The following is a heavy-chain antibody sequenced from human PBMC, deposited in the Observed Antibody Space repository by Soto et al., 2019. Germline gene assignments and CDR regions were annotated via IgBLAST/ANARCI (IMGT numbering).Heavy chain of an antibody. V-gene: IGHV3-33*01. J-gene: IGHJ5*02. CDR2: IWYDGSNK. D-gene: IGHD1-1*01. CDR3: ARDWRPHRQPATGTTWGWFDP. Sequence: QVQLVESGGGVVQPGRSLRLSCAASGFTFSSYGMHWVRQAPGKGLEWVAVIWYDGSNKYYADSVKGRFTISRDNSKNTLYLQMNSLRAEDTAVYYCARDWRPHRQPATGTTWGWFDPWGKGTLVTVSS. CDR1: GFTFSSYG.